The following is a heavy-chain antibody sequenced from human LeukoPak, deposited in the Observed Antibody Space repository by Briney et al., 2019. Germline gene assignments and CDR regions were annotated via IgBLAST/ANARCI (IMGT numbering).Heavy chain of an antibody. CDR1: GFTFSAYE. Sequence: GGSLRLSCAASGFTFSAYEMNWVRQAPGKGLEWVAFIRYDGSNKYYADSVKGRFTISRDNSKNTLYLQMNSLRAEDTAVYYCARDPGAGVTAVAGIIDYWGQGTLVTVSS. CDR2: IRYDGSNK. CDR3: ARDPGAGVTAVAGIIDY. J-gene: IGHJ4*02. V-gene: IGHV3-30*02. D-gene: IGHD6-19*01.